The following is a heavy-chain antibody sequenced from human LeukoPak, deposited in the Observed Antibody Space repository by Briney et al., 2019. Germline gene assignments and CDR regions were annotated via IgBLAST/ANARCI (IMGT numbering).Heavy chain of an antibody. CDR2: INRDGSTT. Sequence: GGSLRLSCAASGFTFSNYWMHWVRQVPGKGLVWVSLINRDGSTTNYADSVKGRFTISRDNAKNMLYLQMNSLRAEDTAVYYCAKDADYYGSGSYYGGGTFDYWGQGTLVTVSS. J-gene: IGHJ4*02. CDR1: GFTFSNYW. V-gene: IGHV3-74*01. CDR3: AKDADYYGSGSYYGGGTFDY. D-gene: IGHD3-10*01.